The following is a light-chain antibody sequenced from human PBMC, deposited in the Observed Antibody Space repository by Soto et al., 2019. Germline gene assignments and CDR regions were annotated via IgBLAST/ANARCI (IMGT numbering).Light chain of an antibody. CDR3: QQSYITPYT. CDR2: AAS. V-gene: IGKV1-39*01. Sequence: DIQMTQSPSSLSASVGDTVTITCRASQSISVHLNWYQQKPGKVPKLLIYAASNLQSGVPSSFSGGGSETDFALTISSLQPEDFATYYCQQSYITPYTFGQGTKLQI. CDR1: QSISVH. J-gene: IGKJ2*01.